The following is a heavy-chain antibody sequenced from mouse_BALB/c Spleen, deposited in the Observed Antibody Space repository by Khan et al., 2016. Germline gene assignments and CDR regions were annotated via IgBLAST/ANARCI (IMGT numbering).Heavy chain of an antibody. CDR2: ISYSGST. CDR1: GYSITSDYA. D-gene: IGHD4-1*01. V-gene: IGHV3-2*02. J-gene: IGHJ3*01. Sequence: VQLKQSGPGLVKPSQSLSLTCTVTGYSITSDYAWNWIRQFPGNKLEWMGYISYSGSTSYNPSLKGRISITRDTSKNKFFLQLNSVTTEDTAAYYCARGNWVAWLVYWGQGTLVTVSA. CDR3: ARGNWVAWLVY.